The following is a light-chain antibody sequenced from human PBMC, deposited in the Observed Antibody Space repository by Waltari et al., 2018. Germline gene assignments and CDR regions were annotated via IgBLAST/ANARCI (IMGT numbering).Light chain of an antibody. CDR2: DAS. CDR3: QQRSIWPPT. CDR1: QSVGTS. J-gene: IGKJ2*01. Sequence: EIVLTQSPATLSLSPGEGATLSGRASQSVGTSLAWIRQKPGQAPRLLIYDASMRATGIPARFSGSGSGTDFTLTISSLEPEDFAVYYCQQRSIWPPTFGRGTKLEMK. V-gene: IGKV3-11*01.